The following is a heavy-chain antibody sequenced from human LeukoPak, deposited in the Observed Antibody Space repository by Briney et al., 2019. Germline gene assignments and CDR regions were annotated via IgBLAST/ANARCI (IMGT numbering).Heavy chain of an antibody. CDR3: ARDASSTSFYGMDV. D-gene: IGHD2-2*01. V-gene: IGHV3-53*01. J-gene: IGHJ6*02. Sequence: TGRSLRLSCAASGFTVSSNYVSWVRQAPGKGLEWVSVIYSGGSTYYADSVKGRFTISRDNSKNTLYLQMNSLRAEGTAVYYCARDASSTSFYGMDVWGQGTTVTVSS. CDR2: IYSGGST. CDR1: GFTVSSNY.